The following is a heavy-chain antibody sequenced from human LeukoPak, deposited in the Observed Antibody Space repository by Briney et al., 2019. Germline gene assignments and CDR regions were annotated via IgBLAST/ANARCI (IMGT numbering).Heavy chain of an antibody. Sequence: ASVKVSCKASGYTFTGYYMHWVRQAPGQGLEWVGWINPNSGGTNYAQKFQGRVTTTRDTSISTAYMELSRLRSDDTAVYYCARAQDIVVVVDGWFDPWGQGTLVTVSS. CDR1: GYTFTGYY. CDR2: INPNSGGT. CDR3: ARAQDIVVVVDGWFDP. J-gene: IGHJ5*02. D-gene: IGHD2-15*01. V-gene: IGHV1-2*02.